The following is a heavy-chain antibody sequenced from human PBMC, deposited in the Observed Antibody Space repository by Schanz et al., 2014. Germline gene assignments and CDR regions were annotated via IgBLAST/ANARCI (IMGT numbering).Heavy chain of an antibody. V-gene: IGHV3-48*02. D-gene: IGHD1-26*01. CDR3: ARGGATRFDY. J-gene: IGHJ4*02. CDR2: ISSSSSTI. Sequence: EVQLVESGGDLVQPGRSLRLSCAASGFTFDEYGMHWVRQAPGKGLEWVSYISSSSSTIYYADSVKGRFTISRDNAKNSLYLQMNSLRDEDTAVYYCARGGATRFDYWGQGTLVTVSS. CDR1: GFTFDEYG.